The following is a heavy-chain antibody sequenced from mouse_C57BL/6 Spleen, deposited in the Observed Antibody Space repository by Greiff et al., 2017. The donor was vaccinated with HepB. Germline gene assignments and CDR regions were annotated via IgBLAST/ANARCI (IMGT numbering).Heavy chain of an antibody. J-gene: IGHJ1*03. V-gene: IGHV1-55*01. CDR1: GYTFTSYW. CDR2: IYPGSGST. CDR3: ARPYYEYDVNWYFDV. D-gene: IGHD2-4*01. Sequence: QVQLQQPGAELVKPGASVKMSCKASGYTFTSYWITWVKQRPGQGLEWIGDIYPGSGSTNYNEKFKSKATLTVDTSSSTAYMQLSSLTSEDSAVYYCARPYYEYDVNWYFDVWGTGTTVTVSS.